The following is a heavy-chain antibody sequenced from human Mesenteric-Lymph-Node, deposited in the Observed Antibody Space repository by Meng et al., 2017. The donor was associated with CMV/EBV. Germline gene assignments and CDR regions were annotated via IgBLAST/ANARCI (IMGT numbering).Heavy chain of an antibody. J-gene: IGHJ6*02. CDR3: ARDQVVVVVAATRGSYYYGMDV. Sequence: GGSLRLSCAASGFTFSSYWMSWVRQAPGKGLEWVANIKQDGSEKYYVDSVKGRFTISRDNAKNSLYLQMNSLRAEDTAVYYCARDQVVVVVAATRGSYYYGMDVWGQGTTVTVSS. D-gene: IGHD2-15*01. CDR2: IKQDGSEK. V-gene: IGHV3-7*01. CDR1: GFTFSSYW.